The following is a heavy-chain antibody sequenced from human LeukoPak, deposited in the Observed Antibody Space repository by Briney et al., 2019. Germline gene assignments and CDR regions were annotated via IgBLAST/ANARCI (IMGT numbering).Heavy chain of an antibody. CDR3: AKDGDAGTSYYFYYMDV. V-gene: IGHV3-33*06. D-gene: IGHD1-14*01. Sequence: TLSPSSAPSVVTLTDDAMEGGREGPGGRQWRVLVIWHDGSNKYYADSVQGRFTISRDSSKNTLYLQMNSLRAEDTAVYYCAKDGDAGTSYYFYYMDVWGKGTTVTASS. CDR1: VVTLTDDA. CDR2: IWHDGSNK. J-gene: IGHJ6*03.